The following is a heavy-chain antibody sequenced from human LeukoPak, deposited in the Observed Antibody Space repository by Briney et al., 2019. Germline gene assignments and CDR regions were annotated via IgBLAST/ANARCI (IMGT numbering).Heavy chain of an antibody. V-gene: IGHV3-23*01. Sequence: GGSLRLSCGASGFTFSTHAMGWVRQAPGKGLDWVSAISGDGYTTYYADSVKGRFTISRDNSKNTVYLQMNSLRAEDTAVYYCANQSPGWGQGTLVTVSS. CDR1: GFTFSTHA. CDR2: ISGDGYTT. J-gene: IGHJ4*02. CDR3: ANQSPG.